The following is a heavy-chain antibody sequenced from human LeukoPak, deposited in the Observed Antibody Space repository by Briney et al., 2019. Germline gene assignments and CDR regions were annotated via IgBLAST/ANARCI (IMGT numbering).Heavy chain of an antibody. J-gene: IGHJ4*02. CDR1: GYTFTSYG. D-gene: IGHD3-22*01. CDR2: ISAYNGNT. Sequence: ASVKVSCKASGYTFTSYGISWVRQAPGQGLEWMGWISAYNGNTNYAQKLQGRVTMTTDTSTSTAYMELSSLRSEDTAVYYCARDPAVDYYDRADLDYWGQGTLVTVSS. CDR3: ARDPAVDYYDRADLDY. V-gene: IGHV1-18*01.